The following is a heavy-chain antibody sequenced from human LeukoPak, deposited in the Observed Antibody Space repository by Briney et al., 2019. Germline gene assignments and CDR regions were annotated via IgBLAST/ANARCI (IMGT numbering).Heavy chain of an antibody. D-gene: IGHD2-2*01. V-gene: IGHV3-30*02. CDR2: IRYDGSNK. Sequence: GGSLRLSCAAPGFTFGSYGMHWVRQAPGKGLEWVAFIRYDGSNKYYADSVKGRFTISRDNSKNTLYLQMNSLRAEDTAVYYCAKDSCSSTSCYPGGDYWGQGTLVTVSS. CDR1: GFTFGSYG. J-gene: IGHJ4*02. CDR3: AKDSCSSTSCYPGGDY.